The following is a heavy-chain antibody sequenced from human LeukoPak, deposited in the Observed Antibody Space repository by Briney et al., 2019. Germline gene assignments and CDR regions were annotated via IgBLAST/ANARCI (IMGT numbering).Heavy chain of an antibody. CDR2: ISPDGSDK. CDR1: GFTFRNAW. J-gene: IGHJ4*02. V-gene: IGHV3-7*01. CDR3: VNLGYSD. D-gene: IGHD5-12*01. Sequence: GGSLRLSCAASGFTFRNAWTGWVRQAPGKGLEWVANISPDGSDKAYVHSVRGRFTISRDNAKNSVYLQMNSLRVEDMAVYYCVNLGYSDGGQGTLVTVSS.